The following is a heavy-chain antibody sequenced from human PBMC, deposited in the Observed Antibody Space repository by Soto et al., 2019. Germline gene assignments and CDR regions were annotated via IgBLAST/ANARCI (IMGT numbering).Heavy chain of an antibody. CDR1: GGTFSSYA. Sequence: QVQLVQSGAEVKTPGSSVKVSCKASGGTFSSYAISWVRQAPGQGLEWMGGIIPIPGTANYAQKFQGRVTITADESTSTAYMELSSLRSEDTAVYYCARSQVSSTSLEIYYYYYSGMDVWGQGTTVTVSS. D-gene: IGHD2-2*01. V-gene: IGHV1-69*01. J-gene: IGHJ6*02. CDR2: IIPIPGTA. CDR3: ARSQVSSTSLEIYYYYYSGMDV.